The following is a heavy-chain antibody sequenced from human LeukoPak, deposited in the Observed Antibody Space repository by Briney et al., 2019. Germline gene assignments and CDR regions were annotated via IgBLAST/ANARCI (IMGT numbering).Heavy chain of an antibody. CDR2: IRYDGSNK. D-gene: IGHD3-10*01. J-gene: IGHJ6*03. Sequence: GGSLRLSCAASGFTFSSNWMHWVRQAPGKGLEWVAFIRYDGSNKYYADSVKGRFTISRDNSKNTLYLQMNSLRTEDTAVYYCAKDRKRSAITMIRGVRGYSYYYMDVWGKGTTVTISS. V-gene: IGHV3-30*02. CDR3: AKDRKRSAITMIRGVRGYSYYYMDV. CDR1: GFTFSSNW.